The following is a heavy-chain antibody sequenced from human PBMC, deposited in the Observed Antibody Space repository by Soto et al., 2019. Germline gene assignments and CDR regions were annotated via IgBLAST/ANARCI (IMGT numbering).Heavy chain of an antibody. CDR1: GFTFSSYA. CDR3: ANGIRRGSWYDWFDP. J-gene: IGHJ5*02. V-gene: IGHV3-23*01. CDR2: ISGSGGST. D-gene: IGHD6-13*01. Sequence: GGSLRLSCAASGFTFSSYAMSWVRQAPGKGLEWVSAISGSGGSTYYADSVKGRFTISRDNSKNTLYLQMNSLRAEDTAVYYCANGIRRGSWYDWFDPWGQGTLVTVSS.